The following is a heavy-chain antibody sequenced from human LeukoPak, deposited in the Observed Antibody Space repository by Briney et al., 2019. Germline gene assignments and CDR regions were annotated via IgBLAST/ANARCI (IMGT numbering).Heavy chain of an antibody. D-gene: IGHD2-15*01. V-gene: IGHV1-46*01. Sequence: GASVKVSCKASGYTFTGYYMHWVRQAPGQGLEWMGIINPSGGSTSYAQKFQGRVTMTRDMSTSTVYMELSSLRSEDTAVYYCARACGGGSHCYRRALFDWGQGTLVTVSS. CDR2: INPSGGST. J-gene: IGHJ4*02. CDR1: GYTFTGYY. CDR3: ARACGGGSHCYRRALFD.